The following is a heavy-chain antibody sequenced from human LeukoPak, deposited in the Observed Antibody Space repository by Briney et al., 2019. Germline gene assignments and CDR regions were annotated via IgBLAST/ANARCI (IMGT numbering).Heavy chain of an antibody. CDR3: ARTLYSSGWCPFDY. Sequence: SETLSLTCAVYGGSFSGYYWSWIRQPPGKGLEWNGEINHSGSTNYNPSLKSRVTISVDTSKNQFSLKLSSVTAADTAVYYCARTLYSSGWCPFDYWGQGALVTVSS. V-gene: IGHV4-34*01. D-gene: IGHD6-19*01. CDR1: GGSFSGYY. J-gene: IGHJ4*02. CDR2: INHSGST.